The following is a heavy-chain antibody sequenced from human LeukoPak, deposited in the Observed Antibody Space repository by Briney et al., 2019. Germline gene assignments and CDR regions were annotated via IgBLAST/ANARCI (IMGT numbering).Heavy chain of an antibody. CDR3: ASSRLADFDY. Sequence: GGSLRLSCAASGFTFSSYNLYWVRQAPGKGLEWVSSSVTSGSTYYADSVRGRFTISRDNAKNSLYLQMNSLRAEDTAVYYCASSRLADFDYWGQGTLVTVSS. D-gene: IGHD3-9*01. V-gene: IGHV3-21*01. CDR2: SVTSGST. J-gene: IGHJ4*02. CDR1: GFTFSSYN.